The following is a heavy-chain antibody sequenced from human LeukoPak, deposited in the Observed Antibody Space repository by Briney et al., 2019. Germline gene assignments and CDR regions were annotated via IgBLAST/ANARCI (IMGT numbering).Heavy chain of an antibody. J-gene: IGHJ6*03. Sequence: GGSLRLSCAASGFTFSSYTMNWVRQAPGKGLEWVSGINWNGGSTGYADSVKGRFTISRDNAKNSLYLQMNSLRAEDTALYYCARVGTEDYYYYMDVWGKGTTVTVSS. D-gene: IGHD7-27*01. CDR2: INWNGGST. CDR1: GFTFSSYT. CDR3: ARVGTEDYYYYMDV. V-gene: IGHV3-20*04.